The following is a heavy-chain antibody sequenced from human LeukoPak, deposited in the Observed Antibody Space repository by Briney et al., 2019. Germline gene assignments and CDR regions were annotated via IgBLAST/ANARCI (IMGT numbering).Heavy chain of an antibody. J-gene: IGHJ4*02. D-gene: IGHD6-13*01. CDR2: IYYSGST. CDR3: ARRLYGIAAAAYFDY. V-gene: IGHV4-39*07. Sequence: SETLSLTCTVSGGSISSGDYYWSWIRQPPGKGLEWIGSIYYSGSTYYNPSLKSRVTISVDTSKNQFSLKLSSVTAADTAVYYCARRLYGIAAAAYFDYWGQGTLVTVSS. CDR1: GGSISSGDYY.